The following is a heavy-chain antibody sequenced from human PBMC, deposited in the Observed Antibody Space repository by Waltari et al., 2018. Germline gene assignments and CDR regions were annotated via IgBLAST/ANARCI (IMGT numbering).Heavy chain of an antibody. V-gene: IGHV4-38-2*01. CDR2: MHHSGTT. Sequence: QVQLQESGPGLVKPSETLSLTCAVSGYSISSGYYWSWIRQPPGEGLEWIGCMHHSGTTYYNPSLKSRVTISVATSKNQFSLKLSSVTAADTAVYYCARGGFGESLSPVDAFDIWGQGTMVTVSS. CDR3: ARGGFGESLSPVDAFDI. D-gene: IGHD3-10*01. J-gene: IGHJ3*02. CDR1: GYSISSGYY.